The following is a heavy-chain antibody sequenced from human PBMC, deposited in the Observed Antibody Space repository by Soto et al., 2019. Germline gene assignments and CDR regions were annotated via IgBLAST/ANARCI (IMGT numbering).Heavy chain of an antibody. V-gene: IGHV1-3*01. CDR3: ARELDSSSWSPPSYYYGMDV. CDR2: INPDNGNT. Sequence: GASVKVSCKASGYTFTRYTMNWVRQAPGQRLEWMGWINPDNGNTKSSQKFQDRVIITRDTTASTAYMELSRLRSDDTAVYYCARELDSSSWSPPSYYYGMDVWGQGTTVTVSS. D-gene: IGHD6-13*01. CDR1: GYTFTRYT. J-gene: IGHJ6*02.